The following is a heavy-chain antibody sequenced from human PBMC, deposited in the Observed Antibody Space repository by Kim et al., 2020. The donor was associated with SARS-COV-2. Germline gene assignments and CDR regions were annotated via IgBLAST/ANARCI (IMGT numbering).Heavy chain of an antibody. J-gene: IGHJ2*01. Sequence: GGSLRLSCEVSGFTFSDYNMNWVRQAPGKGLEWVASISHSRSYIYYADSVKGRFTISRDNAKTSLHLQMNSLRVEDTAVYYCARGPSDFLIGYDHYWYF. CDR3: ARGPSDFLIGYDHYWYF. CDR1: GFTFSDYN. D-gene: IGHD5-12*01. CDR2: ISHSRSYI. V-gene: IGHV3-21*01.